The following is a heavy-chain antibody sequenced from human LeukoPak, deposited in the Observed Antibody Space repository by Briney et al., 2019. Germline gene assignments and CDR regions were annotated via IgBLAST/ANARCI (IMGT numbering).Heavy chain of an antibody. CDR2: IYSGGDT. CDR3: AAGSGYYLLSAFDI. D-gene: IGHD3-22*01. Sequence: GGSLRLSCVVSGFTVSSNYMSWVRQAPGKWLEWVSFIYSGGDTYYADSVKGRFTISRDKSKNAVYLQMSSLRSEDTAVYYCAAGSGYYLLSAFDIWGQGTMVTVSS. V-gene: IGHV3-53*01. CDR1: GFTVSSNY. J-gene: IGHJ3*02.